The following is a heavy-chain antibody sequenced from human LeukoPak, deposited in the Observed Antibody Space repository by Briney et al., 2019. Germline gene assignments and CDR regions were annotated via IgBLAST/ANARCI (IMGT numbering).Heavy chain of an antibody. J-gene: IGHJ4*02. CDR2: IWYDGSNK. V-gene: IGHV3-33*01. D-gene: IGHD5-12*01. CDR3: AREIRRQVATMAGDFDY. CDR1: GFTFSSYG. Sequence: GRSLRLSCAASGFTFSSYGMHWVRQAPGKGLEWVAAIWYDGSNKYYADSVKGRFTISRGNSKNTLYLQMNSLRAEDTAVYYCAREIRRQVATMAGDFDYWGQGTLVTVSS.